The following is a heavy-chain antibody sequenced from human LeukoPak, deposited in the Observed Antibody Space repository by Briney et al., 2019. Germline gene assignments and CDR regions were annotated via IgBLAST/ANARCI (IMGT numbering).Heavy chain of an antibody. V-gene: IGHV4-59*01. CDR2: IYSSGNT. CDR3: ARLRWQLEGPYFDY. J-gene: IGHJ4*02. CDR1: GDSISTYY. D-gene: IGHD1-26*01. Sequence: PSETLSLTCSFSGDSISTYYWSWIRQSPGKGLEWIGHIYSSGNTDYNSSLKSRVTISVDTSKSQFSLRLSSVTATDTAVYYCARLRWQLEGPYFDYWGQGILVTVSS.